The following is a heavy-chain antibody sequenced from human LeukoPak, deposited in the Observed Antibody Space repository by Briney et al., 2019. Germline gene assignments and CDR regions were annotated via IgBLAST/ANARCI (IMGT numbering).Heavy chain of an antibody. J-gene: IGHJ4*02. CDR1: GGSISSRTSY. D-gene: IGHD1-26*01. V-gene: IGHV4-39*07. CDR3: ARYPKRETWEPFDY. Sequence: SETLSLTCTVSGGSISSRTSYGAWIRQPPGRGLEWIGTISYTGTTYSNPSLNSRVTISVDTSKNQLSLRLSSVTAADTAVYYCARYPKRETWEPFDYWGQGTLVTVSS. CDR2: ISYTGTT.